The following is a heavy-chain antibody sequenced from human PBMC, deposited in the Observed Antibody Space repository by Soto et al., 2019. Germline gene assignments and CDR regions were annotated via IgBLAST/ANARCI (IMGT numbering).Heavy chain of an antibody. CDR2: IYHSGST. D-gene: IGHD3-22*01. J-gene: IGHJ3*02. CDR1: GGSISSGGYS. V-gene: IGHV4-30-2*01. CDR3: ARAAVIVGDAFDI. Sequence: SETLSLTCAVSGGSISSGGYSWSWIRQPPGKGPEWIGYIYHSGSTYYDPSLKSRVTISVDRSKNQFSLKLSSVTAADTAVYYCARAAVIVGDAFDIWGQGTMVTVSS.